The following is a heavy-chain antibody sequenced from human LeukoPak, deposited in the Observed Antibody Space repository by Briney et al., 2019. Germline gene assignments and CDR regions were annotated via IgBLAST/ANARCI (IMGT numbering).Heavy chain of an antibody. CDR3: ARVHSEYYYDSSGYYY. J-gene: IGHJ4*02. V-gene: IGHV3-74*01. CDR2: INSDGSST. CDR1: GFTFSSYW. Sequence: GGSLRLSCAASGFTFSSYWMHWVRQAPGKGLVWLSRINSDGSSTSYADSVKGRFTISRDNAKNTLYLQMNSLRAEDTAVYYCARVHSEYYYDSSGYYYWGQGTLVTVSS. D-gene: IGHD3-22*01.